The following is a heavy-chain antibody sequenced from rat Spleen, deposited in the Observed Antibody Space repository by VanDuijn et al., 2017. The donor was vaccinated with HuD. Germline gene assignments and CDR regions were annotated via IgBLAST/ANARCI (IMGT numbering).Heavy chain of an antibody. CDR3: ARQGYGGYSDWFAY. D-gene: IGHD1-11*01. CDR2: ISTGGGNS. V-gene: IGHV5S13*01. Sequence: EVQLVESGGGXVQPGXXLKLSXXXSGXXXSNXXXAXXXQAQTKGLECVASISTGGGNSYYRDSVKGRFTISRDNAKNTLYLQMDSLRSEDTATYYCARQGYGGYSDWFAYWGQGTLVTVSA. J-gene: IGHJ3*01. CDR1: GXXXSNXX.